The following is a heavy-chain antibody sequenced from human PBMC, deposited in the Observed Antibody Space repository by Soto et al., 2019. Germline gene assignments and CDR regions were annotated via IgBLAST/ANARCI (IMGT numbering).Heavy chain of an antibody. J-gene: IGHJ4*02. V-gene: IGHV5-51*01. CDR1: GYTFTIYC. Sequence: GESLKISCNGSGYTFTIYCIGLVRQMPGKGLEWMGIIYPADSDTRYSPSFQGQVTISADKSISTAYLQWGSLKASDTAMYYCARAYGKYFDNWGQGTLVTVSS. CDR3: ARAYGKYFDN. CDR2: IYPADSDT. D-gene: IGHD3-10*01.